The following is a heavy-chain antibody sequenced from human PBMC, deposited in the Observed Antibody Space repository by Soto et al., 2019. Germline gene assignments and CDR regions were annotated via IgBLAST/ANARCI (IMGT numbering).Heavy chain of an antibody. CDR1: GYTFTSYA. CDR3: ARTRYDFWSGYYTRVGLMGY. CDR2: INAGNGNT. D-gene: IGHD3-3*01. J-gene: IGHJ4*02. Sequence: QVQLVQSGAEVKKPGASVKVSCKASGYTFTSYAMHWVRQAPGQRLEWMGWINAGNGNTKYSQKFQGRVTITRDTSASTAYMELSSLRSEDTAVYYCARTRYDFWSGYYTRVGLMGYGGQGTLVTVSS. V-gene: IGHV1-3*01.